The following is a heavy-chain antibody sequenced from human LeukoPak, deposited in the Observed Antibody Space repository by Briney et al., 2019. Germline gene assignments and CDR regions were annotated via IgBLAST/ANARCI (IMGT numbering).Heavy chain of an antibody. Sequence: PSETLSLTCTVSGGSISSYYWSWIRQPPGKGLEWIGYIYHSGSTNYNPSLKSRVTISVDTSKNQFSLKLSSVTAADTAVYYCARGLSEGDDDYWGQGTLVTVSS. J-gene: IGHJ4*02. CDR1: GGSISSYY. CDR3: ARGLSEGDDDY. CDR2: IYHSGST. V-gene: IGHV4-59*01. D-gene: IGHD2-21*02.